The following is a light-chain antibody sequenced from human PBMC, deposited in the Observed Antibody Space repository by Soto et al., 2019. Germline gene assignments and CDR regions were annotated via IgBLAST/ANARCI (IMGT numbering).Light chain of an antibody. J-gene: IGLJ3*02. CDR3: QSYDNRLGGSRV. CDR2: VNT. V-gene: IGLV1-40*01. CDR1: TSNIGANFD. Sequence: QPVLTQPPAVSGAPGQRVSISCSGNTSNIGANFDVNWYQQFPGAAPKLLISVNTNRPSGVPDRFSASKSGTSASLAITGLQAEDEADYYCQSYDNRLGGSRVFGGGTKLIVL.